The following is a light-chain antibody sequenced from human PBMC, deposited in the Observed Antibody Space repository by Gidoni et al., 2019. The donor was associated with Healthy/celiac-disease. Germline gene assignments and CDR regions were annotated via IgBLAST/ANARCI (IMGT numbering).Light chain of an antibody. Sequence: DIQMTQPPSSLSVSVGDRVTITCQASQDISNYLNWYQQKPEKAPKFLIYDASNMETGVPSRFSGSGSGTDFTFTISRLQPEDIATYYCQQYDNLPPYTFGQGTKLEIK. CDR3: QQYDNLPPYT. CDR2: DAS. CDR1: QDISNY. V-gene: IGKV1-33*01. J-gene: IGKJ2*01.